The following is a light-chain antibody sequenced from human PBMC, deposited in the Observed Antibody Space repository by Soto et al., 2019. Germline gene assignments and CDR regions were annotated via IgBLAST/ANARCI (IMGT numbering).Light chain of an antibody. V-gene: IGLV1-40*01. J-gene: IGLJ2*01. Sequence: QAVVTQPPSVSGAPGQRVTISCTGSSSNIGAGYDVHWYQQLPGTAPKLLIYGNSNRPSGVPDRFSGSKSGTSASLAITGLQAEDEADYYCQSYDSSLSVNVVFGGGTKLTVL. CDR1: SSNIGAGYD. CDR2: GNS. CDR3: QSYDSSLSVNVV.